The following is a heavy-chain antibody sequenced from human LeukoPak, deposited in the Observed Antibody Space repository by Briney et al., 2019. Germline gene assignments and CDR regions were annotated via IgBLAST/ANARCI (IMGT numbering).Heavy chain of an antibody. V-gene: IGHV3-23*01. CDR3: AKDSLYSGSYLDY. CDR2: ISGSGGST. Sequence: GGSLRLSCAASGFTFSSYSMNWVRQAPGKGLEWVSAISGSGGSTYYADSVKGRFTISRDNSKNTLYLQMNSLRAEDTAVYYCAKDSLYSGSYLDYWGQGTLVTVSS. J-gene: IGHJ4*02. D-gene: IGHD1-26*01. CDR1: GFTFSSYS.